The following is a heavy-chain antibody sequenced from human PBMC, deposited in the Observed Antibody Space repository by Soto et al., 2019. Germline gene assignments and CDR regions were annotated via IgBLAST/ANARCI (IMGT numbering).Heavy chain of an antibody. CDR1: GGTFGSYA. CDR2: IIPVSGAA. Sequence: QVQLVQSGAEVKKPGSSVKVSCNASGGTFGSYAFSWVRQAPGQGLEWMGGIIPVSGAAHYAQKFQGRVTSSGVKSTRKAYMDLRCLRSQGTAVYYWATALGCRSTSCTIAYWGQGNRVIVAS. J-gene: IGHJ4*02. V-gene: IGHV1-69*06. D-gene: IGHD2-2*01. CDR3: ATALGCRSTSCTIAY.